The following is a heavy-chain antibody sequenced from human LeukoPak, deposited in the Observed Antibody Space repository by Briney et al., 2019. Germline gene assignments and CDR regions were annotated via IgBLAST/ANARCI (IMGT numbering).Heavy chain of an antibody. CDR2: ISYSGNT. CDR1: GGSISRYY. J-gene: IGHJ4*02. D-gene: IGHD2-2*01. Sequence: SQTLSLTRTVSGGSISRYYWSWIRQPPGKGLEWIGDISYSGNTNYNPSLTSRVTISVETSKNEFSLRLRSVTAADTAVYYCARVARCTSCFDVDYWGQGTLVTVSS. V-gene: IGHV4-59*01. CDR3: ARVARCTSCFDVDY.